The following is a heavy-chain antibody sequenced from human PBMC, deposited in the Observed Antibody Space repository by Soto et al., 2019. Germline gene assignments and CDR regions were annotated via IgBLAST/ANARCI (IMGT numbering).Heavy chain of an antibody. J-gene: IGHJ6*02. CDR1: GGSVSSGSYH. Sequence: SETLSLTCTVSGGSVSSGSYHWSWIRQPPGKGLEWIGYIYYSGNTNYNPSLKSRVTISVDTSKNQFSLKLSSVTAADTAVYYCARDRGGYSGRTWSYNFYGMGVWGQGTTVTVSS. V-gene: IGHV4-61*01. D-gene: IGHD5-12*01. CDR2: IYYSGNT. CDR3: ARDRGGYSGRTWSYNFYGMGV.